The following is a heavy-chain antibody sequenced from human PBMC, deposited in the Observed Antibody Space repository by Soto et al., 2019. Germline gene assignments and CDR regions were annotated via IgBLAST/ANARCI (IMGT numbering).Heavy chain of an antibody. V-gene: IGHV3-30-3*01. D-gene: IGHD1-7*01. Sequence: QVQLVESGGGVVQPARSLRLSCAASGFTFSSYAMHWVRQAPGKGLEWVAVISYDGSNKYYADSVKGRFTISRDNSKNTLNLQMNSLRTEDTAVYYCARELDPNWNYGHGMDVWGQGTTVTVSS. CDR3: ARELDPNWNYGHGMDV. CDR1: GFTFSSYA. CDR2: ISYDGSNK. J-gene: IGHJ6*02.